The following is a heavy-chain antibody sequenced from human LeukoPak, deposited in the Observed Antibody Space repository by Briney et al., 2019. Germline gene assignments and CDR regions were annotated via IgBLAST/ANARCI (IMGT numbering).Heavy chain of an antibody. CDR2: IIPFFGAA. CDR1: GVTFSSYA. Sequence: GASVKVSCKASGVTFSSYAISWVRLAPGPGLEWMGGIIPFFGAANYAQKFQGRVTITADESTNTAYMELSSLRSDDTAVYYCASSLRGHFTIFGVVIHLNWFDPWGQGTLVTVSS. CDR3: ASSLRGHFTIFGVVIHLNWFDP. J-gene: IGHJ5*02. D-gene: IGHD3-3*01. V-gene: IGHV1-69*13.